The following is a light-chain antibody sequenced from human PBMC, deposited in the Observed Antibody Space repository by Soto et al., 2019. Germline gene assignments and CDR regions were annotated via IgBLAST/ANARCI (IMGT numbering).Light chain of an antibody. CDR3: QQYGNSLWT. V-gene: IGKV3-20*01. J-gene: IGKJ1*01. CDR1: QSITSSS. CDR2: GAS. Sequence: TQCPATLSLSPGEMATLSCRASQSITSSSLAWYQQKPGQAPRLLVNGASNRATGTPDRFSGSGSGTDFALTISRLEPEDFAVYYCQQYGNSLWTFGQGTKVDIK.